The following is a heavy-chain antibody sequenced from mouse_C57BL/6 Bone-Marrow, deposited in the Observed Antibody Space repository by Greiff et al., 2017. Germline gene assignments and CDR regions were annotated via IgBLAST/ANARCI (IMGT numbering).Heavy chain of an antibody. V-gene: IGHV2-2*01. CDR1: GFSLTSYG. CDR2: IWSGGST. Sequence: VKLMESGPGLVQPSQSLSITCTVSGFSLTSYGVHWVRQSPGQGLEWLGVIWSGGSTDYNAAFISRLSISKDNSKSQVFFKMNSLQADDTAIYYCATQYFDVWGTGTTVTVSS. J-gene: IGHJ1*03. CDR3: ATQYFDV.